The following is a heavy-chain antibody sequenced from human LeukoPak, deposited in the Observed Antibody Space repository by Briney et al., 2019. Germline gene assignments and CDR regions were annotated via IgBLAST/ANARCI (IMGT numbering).Heavy chain of an antibody. D-gene: IGHD3-3*02. CDR1: GGSISSYY. J-gene: IGHJ4*02. CDR3: ARDAFGRSGFDY. CDR2: IYYSGST. Sequence: SETLSLTCTVSGGSISSYYWSWIRQPPGKGLEWIGYIYYSGSTKYNPSLKSRVTISRDTSKNQFSLKLSSVTAADTAVYYCARDAFGRSGFDYWGQGTLVTVSS. V-gene: IGHV4-59*01.